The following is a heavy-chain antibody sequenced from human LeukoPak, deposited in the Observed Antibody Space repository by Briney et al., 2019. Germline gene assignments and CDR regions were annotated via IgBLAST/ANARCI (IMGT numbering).Heavy chain of an antibody. V-gene: IGHV3-7*01. J-gene: IGHJ4*02. CDR2: IRQDGSEK. Sequence: PGGSLRLSCAASGFTFPNYWMSWVRQAPGKGLEWVANIRQDGSEKFYVDSVKGRFTISRDNDKSPLYLQMNSLRGEDTAVYFCARTVHFFNYFDYWGQGTLVTVSS. CDR1: GFTFPNYW. D-gene: IGHD2/OR15-2a*01. CDR3: ARTVHFFNYFDY.